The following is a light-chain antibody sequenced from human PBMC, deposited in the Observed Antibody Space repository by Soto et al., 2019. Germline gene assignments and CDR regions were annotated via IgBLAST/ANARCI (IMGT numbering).Light chain of an antibody. CDR3: GTWDSSLSAHV. V-gene: IGLV1-51*02. CDR1: SSKIGKKY. J-gene: IGLJ1*01. CDR2: ENN. Sequence: QSVLTQPPSVSAAPGQKVTISCFGSSSKIGKKYVSWYQQLPGTAPKLLIYENNKRPSGIPDRFSGSKSGTSATLGITGLQTGDEADYYCGTWDSSLSAHVFATGTKVTVL.